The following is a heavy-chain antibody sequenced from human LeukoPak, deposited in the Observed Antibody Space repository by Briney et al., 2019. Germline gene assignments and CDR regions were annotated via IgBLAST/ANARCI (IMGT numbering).Heavy chain of an antibody. CDR2: IYPGDSDT. CDR3: ARRFGARGESADFDY. V-gene: IGHV5-51*01. J-gene: IGHJ4*02. D-gene: IGHD3-10*01. CDR1: GFSFTNYW. Sequence: PGEPLQISCKGSGFSFTNYWIGWVRQPPGKRLEWMGIIYPGDSDTRYSPSFQGQVTISADKSISTAYLQWSSLKASDTAMYYCARRFGARGESADFDYWGQGTLVTVSS.